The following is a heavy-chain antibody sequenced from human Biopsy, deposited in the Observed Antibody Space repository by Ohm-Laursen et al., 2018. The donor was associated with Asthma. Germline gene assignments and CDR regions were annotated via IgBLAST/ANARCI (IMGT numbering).Heavy chain of an antibody. CDR2: IYPRDSDT. V-gene: IGHV5-51*01. D-gene: IGHD3-9*01. Sequence: ESLKISCKGSGYSFSNYWIGWVRQMPGKGLEWMGIIYPRDSDTRCSPSSQGQFTMSSDKSISTAYLQWSSLKASDTAMYYCARRIYDIWTGSHHWYFDLWGRGTLVTVSS. J-gene: IGHJ2*01. CDR1: GYSFSNYW. CDR3: ARRIYDIWTGSHHWYFDL.